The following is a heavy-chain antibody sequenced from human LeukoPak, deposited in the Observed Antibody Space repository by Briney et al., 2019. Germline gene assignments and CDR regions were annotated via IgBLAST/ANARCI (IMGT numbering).Heavy chain of an antibody. D-gene: IGHD2-21*01. Sequence: SETLSLTCTVSGGSISSKYWSWIRQPPGKGLEWIGYIYYSGSTNYNPSLKSRVTISVDTSKNQFSLKLSSVTAADTAVYYCARGVVIAPQTFDYWGQGTLVTVSS. CDR2: IYYSGST. CDR1: GGSISSKY. V-gene: IGHV4-59*01. CDR3: ARGVVIAPQTFDY. J-gene: IGHJ4*02.